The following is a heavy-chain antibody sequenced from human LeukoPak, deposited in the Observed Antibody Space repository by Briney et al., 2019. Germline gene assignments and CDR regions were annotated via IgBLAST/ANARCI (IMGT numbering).Heavy chain of an antibody. Sequence: GGSLRLSCAASGFTFSSYSMNWVRQAPGKGLEWVSLISWDGDTTYYADSVKGRFTSSRDNSKNSLFLQMNSLRTEDTALYYCAKARGLIGGAFDIWGQGTMVTVSS. CDR1: GFTFSSYS. D-gene: IGHD3-22*01. CDR3: AKARGLIGGAFDI. V-gene: IGHV3-43*01. CDR2: ISWDGDTT. J-gene: IGHJ3*02.